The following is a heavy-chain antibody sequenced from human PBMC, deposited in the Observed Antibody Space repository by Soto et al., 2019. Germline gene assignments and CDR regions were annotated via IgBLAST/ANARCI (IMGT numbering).Heavy chain of an antibody. V-gene: IGHV3-23*01. J-gene: IGHJ1*01. Sequence: EVQLLESGGGLVQPGGSLRLSCAASGFTFSSYAMSWVRQAPGKGLEWVSAISGSGGSTYYADSVKGRFTISRDNSKNTLYLQRHSLRAEDTAVYYCAKDGSSSLWPEYFQHWGQGTLVTVSS. CDR3: AKDGSSSLWPEYFQH. CDR2: ISGSGGST. D-gene: IGHD6-13*01. CDR1: GFTFSSYA.